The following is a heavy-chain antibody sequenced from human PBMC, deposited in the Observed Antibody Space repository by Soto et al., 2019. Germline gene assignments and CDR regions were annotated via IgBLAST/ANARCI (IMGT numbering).Heavy chain of an antibody. CDR3: ASRDPGTSVDY. CDR1: GGSFTSNNW. CDR2: IYRTGST. J-gene: IGHJ4*02. D-gene: IGHD1-7*01. V-gene: IGHV4-4*02. Sequence: SETLSLTCAVSGGSFTSNNWWPWVRQPPGQGRQWIGEIYRTGSTNYNPSLKSRITISLGKSENQFSLKVTSLTAADTAVYYCASRDPGTSVDYWGQGTLVTVSS.